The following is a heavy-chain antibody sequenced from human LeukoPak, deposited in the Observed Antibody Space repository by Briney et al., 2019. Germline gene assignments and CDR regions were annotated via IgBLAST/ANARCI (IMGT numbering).Heavy chain of an antibody. D-gene: IGHD5-12*01. J-gene: IGHJ4*02. V-gene: IGHV4-30-2*01. CDR1: GGSISSGGYY. Sequence: SQTLSLTCTVSGGSISSGGYYWSWIRQPPGKGLEWIGYIYHSGSTYYNPSLKSRVTISVDRSKNQFSLKLSSVTAADTAVYYCARERAGKGSGYEFLYFDYWDQGTLVTVSS. CDR2: IYHSGST. CDR3: ARERAGKGSGYEFLYFDY.